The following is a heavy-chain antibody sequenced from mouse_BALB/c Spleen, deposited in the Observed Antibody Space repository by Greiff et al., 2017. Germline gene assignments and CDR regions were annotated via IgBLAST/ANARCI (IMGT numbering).Heavy chain of an antibody. CDR1: GYSITSGYY. Sequence: ESGPDLVKPSQSLSLTCTVTGYSITSGYYWDWIRQFPGNKLEWMGYISYDGSNNYNPSLKNRISITRDTSKNQFFLKLNSVTTEDTATYYCARASMDYWGQGTSVTVSS. CDR2: ISYDGSN. CDR3: ARASMDY. V-gene: IGHV3-6*02. J-gene: IGHJ4*01.